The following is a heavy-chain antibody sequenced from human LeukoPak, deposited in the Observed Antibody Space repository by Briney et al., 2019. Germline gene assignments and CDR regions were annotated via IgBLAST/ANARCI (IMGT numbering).Heavy chain of an antibody. CDR1: GFTFSSYA. V-gene: IGHV3-23*01. D-gene: IGHD3-22*01. Sequence: VGSLRLSCAASGFTFSSYAMSWVRQAPGKGLEWVSAISGSGGSTYYADSVKGRFTISRDNSKNTLYLQMNSLRAEDTAVYYCAKSSMIVVVMYYFDYWGQGTLVTVSS. CDR2: ISGSGGST. J-gene: IGHJ4*02. CDR3: AKSSMIVVVMYYFDY.